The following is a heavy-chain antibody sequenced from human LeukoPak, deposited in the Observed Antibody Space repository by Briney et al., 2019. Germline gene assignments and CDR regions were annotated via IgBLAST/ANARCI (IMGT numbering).Heavy chain of an antibody. J-gene: IGHJ3*02. CDR3: ARDAPPPIAVAGTDAFDI. Sequence: ASVKVSCKASGYTFASYAMHWVRQAPGQRLEWMGWINAGNGNTKYSQKFQGRVTITRDTSASTAYMELSSLRSEDTAVYYCARDAPPPIAVAGTDAFDIWGQGTMVTVSS. D-gene: IGHD6-19*01. CDR1: GYTFASYA. V-gene: IGHV1-3*01. CDR2: INAGNGNT.